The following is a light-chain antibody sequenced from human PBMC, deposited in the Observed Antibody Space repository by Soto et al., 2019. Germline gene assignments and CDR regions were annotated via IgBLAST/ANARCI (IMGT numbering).Light chain of an antibody. CDR2: GAS. Sequence: EIVLTQSPATLSLSPGERATLSCRASKSVSSHLAWYQQKPGQAPRLLIYGASTRATGSPDRCSGSGSGTGFTLNISRLKPEDFAVYYCQQYGSSPRTFGGGTKVDIK. J-gene: IGKJ4*01. CDR3: QQYGSSPRT. V-gene: IGKV3-20*01. CDR1: KSVSSH.